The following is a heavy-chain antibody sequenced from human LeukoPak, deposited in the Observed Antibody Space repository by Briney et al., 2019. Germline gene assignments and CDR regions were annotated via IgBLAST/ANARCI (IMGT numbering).Heavy chain of an antibody. CDR1: GFTFSSYW. J-gene: IGHJ4*02. CDR3: ARDSYGHANFDS. Sequence: GGSLRLSCAASGFTFSSYWMHWVRQAPGKGLVWVSRINSDGSSTSYADSVKGRFTISRDNAKNSLYLQMNSLRAEDTAVYYCARDSYGHANFDSWGQGTLVTVSS. CDR2: INSDGSST. V-gene: IGHV3-74*01. D-gene: IGHD4-17*01.